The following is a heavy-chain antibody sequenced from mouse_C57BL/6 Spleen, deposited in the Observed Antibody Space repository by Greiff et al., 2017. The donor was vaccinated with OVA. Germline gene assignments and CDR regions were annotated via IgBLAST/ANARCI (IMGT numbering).Heavy chain of an antibody. D-gene: IGHD1-1*01. J-gene: IGHJ2*01. V-gene: IGHV5-4*01. CDR2: ISDGGSYT. Sequence: EVQVVESGGGLVKPGGSLKLSCAASGFTFSSYAMSWVRQTPEKRLEWVATISDGGSYTYYPDNVKGRFTISRDNAKNNLYLQMSHLKSEDTAMYYCARTTTVVASYYVDYWGQGTTLTVSS. CDR1: GFTFSSYA. CDR3: ARTTTVVASYYVDY.